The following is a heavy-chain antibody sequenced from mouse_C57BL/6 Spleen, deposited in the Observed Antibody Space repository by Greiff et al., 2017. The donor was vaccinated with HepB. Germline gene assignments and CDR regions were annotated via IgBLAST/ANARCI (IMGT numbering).Heavy chain of an antibody. V-gene: IGHV5-17*01. Sequence: EVKLVESGGGLVKPGGSLKLSCAASGFTFSDYGMHWVRQAPEKGLEWVAYISSGSSTIYYADTVKGRFTISRDNAKNTLFLQMTSLRSEDTAMYYCARSSITTVVAYWYFDVWGTGTTVTVSS. CDR2: ISSGSSTI. CDR3: ARSSITTVVAYWYFDV. D-gene: IGHD1-1*01. J-gene: IGHJ1*03. CDR1: GFTFSDYG.